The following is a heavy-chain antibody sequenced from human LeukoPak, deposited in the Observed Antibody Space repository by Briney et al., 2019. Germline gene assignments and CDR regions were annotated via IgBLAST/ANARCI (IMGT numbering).Heavy chain of an antibody. CDR3: ATVALDDFWSGYDGFDI. CDR2: INPKTGDT. V-gene: IGHV1-2*02. D-gene: IGHD3-3*01. J-gene: IGHJ3*02. Sequence: ASVKVSCKASKYTFSGYYMHWVRQAPGRGLQWMGWINPKTGDTNYAQKFQGRVTMTRDTSISTGYMSLSRLRSDDTAVYYCATVALDDFWSGYDGFDIWGQGTMVIVS. CDR1: KYTFSGYY.